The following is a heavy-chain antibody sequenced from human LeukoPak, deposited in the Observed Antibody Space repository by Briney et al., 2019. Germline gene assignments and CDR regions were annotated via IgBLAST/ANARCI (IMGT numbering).Heavy chain of an antibody. D-gene: IGHD5-12*01. CDR2: INHSGST. J-gene: IGHJ4*02. CDR1: GGSFSNYY. V-gene: IGHV4-34*01. Sequence: KPSETLSLTCAVSGGSFSNYYWTWIRQSPGKGLEWIGEINHSGSTNYNPSLKSRVTISVDTSKNQFSLKLSSVTAADTAVYYCASSGYSGYDLNYWGQGTLVTVSS. CDR3: ASSGYSGYDLNY.